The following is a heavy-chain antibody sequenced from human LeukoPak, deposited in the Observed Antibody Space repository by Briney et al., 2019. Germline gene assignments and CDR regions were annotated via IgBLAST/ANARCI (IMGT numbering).Heavy chain of an antibody. J-gene: IGHJ4*02. D-gene: IGHD6-13*01. CDR2: IYHSGST. V-gene: IGHV4-30-2*01. Sequence: SETLSLTCAVSGGSISSGGYSWSWIRQPPGKGLEWIGYIYHSGSTYYNPSLKSRVTISVDTSKNQFSLKLSSVTAADTAVYYCARVKGLLVFDYWGQGTLVTVSS. CDR1: GGSISSGGYS. CDR3: ARVKGLLVFDY.